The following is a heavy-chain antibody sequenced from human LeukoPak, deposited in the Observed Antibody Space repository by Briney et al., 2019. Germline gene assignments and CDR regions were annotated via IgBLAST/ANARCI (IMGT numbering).Heavy chain of an antibody. V-gene: IGHV3-23*01. Sequence: GGSLRLSCAASGFTFSSYGMSWVRQAPGKGLEWVSAISGSGGSTYYADSVRGRFTISRDNSKNTLYLQMNSLRAEDTAVYYCAKDMSQYYYGSGSYWRVSYYCYYYMDVWGKGTTVTVSS. CDR1: GFTFSSYG. CDR3: AKDMSQYYYGSGSYWRVSYYCYYYMDV. J-gene: IGHJ6*03. D-gene: IGHD3-10*01. CDR2: ISGSGGST.